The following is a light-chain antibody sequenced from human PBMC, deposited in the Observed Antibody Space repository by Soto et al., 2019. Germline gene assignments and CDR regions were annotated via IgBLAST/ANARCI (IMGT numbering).Light chain of an antibody. Sequence: EMVMTQSPASLSASPGERVTLSCRASQNIRSTLAWYQQRPGQAPRLLIYDAATRATGIPPSFSGGGSGTEFTGPISSLQSEDFAIYYCQQYDICPRYTFGQGTKVDIK. J-gene: IGKJ2*01. CDR3: QQYDICPRYT. CDR2: DAA. CDR1: QNIRST. V-gene: IGKV3-15*01.